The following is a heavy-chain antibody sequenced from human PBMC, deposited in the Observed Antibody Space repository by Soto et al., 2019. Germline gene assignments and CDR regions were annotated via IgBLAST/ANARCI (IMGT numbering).Heavy chain of an antibody. V-gene: IGHV2-70*01. CDR1: GFSLSTSGMC. D-gene: IGHD6-6*01. Sequence: SGPTLVNPTQTLPLTCTFSGFSLSTSGMCVSWIRQPPGKALAWLALIDWDDDKYYRTSLKTRLTISKDTSTNQVVLTMTNMDPVDTATYYCARIRRIAARPGYYYYGMDVWGQGTTVTVSS. J-gene: IGHJ6*02. CDR2: IDWDDDK. CDR3: ARIRRIAARPGYYYYGMDV.